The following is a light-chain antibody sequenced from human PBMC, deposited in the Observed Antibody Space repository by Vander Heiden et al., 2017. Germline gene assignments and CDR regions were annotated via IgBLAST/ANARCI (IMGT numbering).Light chain of an antibody. Sequence: QSALTQPASVSGSPGQSLTISCTGTSNDVGAYDFVSWFQHHPGKAPKLLLFEVSYRPSWISNRFSGSKSGNTASLTISGLQADDEADYFCSSYTSSSTPYVFGTGTSVTVL. CDR1: SNDVGAYDF. CDR3: SSYTSSSTPYV. CDR2: EVS. V-gene: IGLV2-14*01. J-gene: IGLJ1*01.